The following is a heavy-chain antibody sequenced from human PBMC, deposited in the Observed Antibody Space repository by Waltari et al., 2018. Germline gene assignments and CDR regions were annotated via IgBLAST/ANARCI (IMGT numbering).Heavy chain of an antibody. CDR1: GFPVGTNF. CDR3: AKVDNVGLNNY. CDR2: IYSGGST. D-gene: IGHD1-1*01. Sequence: EVQLVESGGDLIQPGGSLRLSCAASGFPVGTNFMGWVRQAPGKGLEWVAVIYSGGSTNYIDSVRGRFTISRDSSKNTLYLQMNSLRAEDTAVYYCAKVDNVGLNNYWGQGTLVTVSS. V-gene: IGHV3-53*01. J-gene: IGHJ4*02.